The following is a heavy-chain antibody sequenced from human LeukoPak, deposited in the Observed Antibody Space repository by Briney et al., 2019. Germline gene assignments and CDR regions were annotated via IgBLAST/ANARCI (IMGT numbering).Heavy chain of an antibody. CDR1: GYTFTGYY. D-gene: IGHD6-13*01. Sequence: ASVKVSCKASGYTFTGYYMHWVRQAPGQGLEWMGWINPNSGGTNYAQKFQGRVTMTRDTSISTAYMELSRLRSDDTAVYYCAREEAAAGTYYYYHMDVWGKGTTVTVSS. CDR2: INPNSGGT. V-gene: IGHV1-2*02. J-gene: IGHJ6*03. CDR3: AREEAAAGTYYYYHMDV.